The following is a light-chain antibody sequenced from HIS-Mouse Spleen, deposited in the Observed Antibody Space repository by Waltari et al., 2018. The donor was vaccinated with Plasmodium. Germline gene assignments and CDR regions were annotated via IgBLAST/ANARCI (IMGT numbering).Light chain of an antibody. CDR2: EVS. Sequence: QSALTQPPSASGSPGQSVTISCTGTSSDVGGYNYVPWYQQHPGKAPKRMIYEVSKRTSGVPVRFSGSKSGNTASLTVSGLQAEDEADYYCSSYAGSNNLVFGGGTKLTVL. J-gene: IGLJ2*01. CDR3: SSYAGSNNLV. CDR1: SSDVGGYNY. V-gene: IGLV2-8*01.